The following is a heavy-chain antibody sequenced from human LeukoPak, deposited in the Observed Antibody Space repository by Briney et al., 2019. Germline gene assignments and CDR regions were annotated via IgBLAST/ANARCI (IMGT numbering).Heavy chain of an antibody. J-gene: IGHJ4*02. CDR1: EFSVGSNY. CDR2: INHSGST. D-gene: IGHD1-26*01. CDR3: AVRVGATGVLI. V-gene: IGHV4-34*01. Sequence: GSLRLSCAASEFSVGSNYMTWVRQPPGKGLEWIGEINHSGSTNYNPSLKSRVTISVDTSKDQFSLKLSSVTAADTAVYYCAVRVGATGVLIWGQGTLVTVSS.